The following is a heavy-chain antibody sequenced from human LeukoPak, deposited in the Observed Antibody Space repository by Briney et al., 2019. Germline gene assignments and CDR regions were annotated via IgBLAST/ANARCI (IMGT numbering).Heavy chain of an antibody. D-gene: IGHD3-10*01. Sequence: PSETLSLTCAVYGGSFSGYYWSWIRQPPGKGLEWIGYIYYSGSTNYNPSLKSRVTISVDTPKNQFSLKLSSVTAADTAVYYCARDKFGEFIDYWGQGTLVTVSS. CDR3: ARDKFGEFIDY. V-gene: IGHV4-59*01. CDR2: IYYSGST. J-gene: IGHJ4*02. CDR1: GGSFSGYY.